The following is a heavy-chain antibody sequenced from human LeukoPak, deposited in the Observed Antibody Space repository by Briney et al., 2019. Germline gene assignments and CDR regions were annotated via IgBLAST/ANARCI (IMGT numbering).Heavy chain of an antibody. CDR3: ALYDFWSGYLGY. J-gene: IGHJ4*02. D-gene: IGHD3-3*01. CDR2: IYSGGST. V-gene: IGHV3-66*02. CDR1: GFTVSSNY. Sequence: GGSLRLSCAASGFTVSSNYVSWVRQAPGKGLEWVSVIYSGGSTYYADSVEGRFTISRDNSKNTLYLQMNSLRAEDTAVCYCALYDFWSGYLGYWGQGTLVTVSS.